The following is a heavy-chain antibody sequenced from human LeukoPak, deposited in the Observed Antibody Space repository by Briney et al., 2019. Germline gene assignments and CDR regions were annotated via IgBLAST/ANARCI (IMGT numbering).Heavy chain of an antibody. CDR3: ARAPPFYYYGSGSYYFDY. CDR1: GYTFTSYD. D-gene: IGHD3-10*01. Sequence: ASVKVSCKASGYTFTSYDINWVRQATGQGLEWMGWMNPNSGNTGYAQKFQGRVTITRNTSISTAYMELSSLRSEDTAVYYCARAPPFYYYGSGSYYFDYWGQGTLVTVSS. V-gene: IGHV1-8*01. CDR2: MNPNSGNT. J-gene: IGHJ4*02.